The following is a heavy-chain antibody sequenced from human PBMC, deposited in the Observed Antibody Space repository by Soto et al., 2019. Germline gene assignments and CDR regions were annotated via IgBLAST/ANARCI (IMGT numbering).Heavy chain of an antibody. CDR2: IYYGGST. J-gene: IGHJ4*02. CDR1: GGSVSSGSYY. D-gene: IGHD6-19*01. CDR3: ARVGGSSGRLFDY. Sequence: QVQLQESGPGLVKPSETLSLTCTVSGGSVSSGSYYWSWIRQPPGKGLEWIGYIYYGGSTNYNPSLKSRVPISVDTSKNQFSLKLGSVIAADTAVYYCARVGGSSGRLFDYWGQGTLVTVSS. V-gene: IGHV4-61*01.